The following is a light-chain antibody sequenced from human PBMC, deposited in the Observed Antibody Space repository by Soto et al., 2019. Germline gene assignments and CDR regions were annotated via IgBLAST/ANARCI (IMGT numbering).Light chain of an antibody. CDR1: QTIHSW. J-gene: IGKJ1*01. V-gene: IGKV1-5*03. CDR3: QQYKTFSPWT. CDR2: KAS. Sequence: DIQMTQSPSTLSASVGDRVTITCRASQTIHSWLAWYQQKPGKAPKLLIYKASSLESGVPSRFSGSGSGTEFSLTISSLQPDDLGIYYCQQYKTFSPWTFGQGTKVEIK.